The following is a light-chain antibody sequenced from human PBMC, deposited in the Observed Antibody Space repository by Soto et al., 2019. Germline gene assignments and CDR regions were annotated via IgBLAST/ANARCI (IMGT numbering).Light chain of an antibody. CDR1: SSNIVAGYD. CDR3: QSYDSSLSGWV. CDR2: GNS. J-gene: IGLJ3*02. Sequence: QSALTQPPSVSGSPGQRVTISCTGSSSNIVAGYDVHWYQQLPGTAPKLLIYGNSNRPSGVPDRFSGSKSGTSASLAITGLRAEDEADYYCQSYDSSLSGWVFGGGTKLTVL. V-gene: IGLV1-40*01.